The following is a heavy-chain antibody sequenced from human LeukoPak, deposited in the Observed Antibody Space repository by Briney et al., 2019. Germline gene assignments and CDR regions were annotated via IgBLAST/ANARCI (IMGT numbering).Heavy chain of an antibody. V-gene: IGHV3-7*01. D-gene: IGHD6-13*01. CDR2: IKQDGSEK. J-gene: IGHJ3*02. Sequence: GGSLRLSCAASGFTFSSYWMSWVRQAPGKGLEWVANIKQDGSEKYYVDSVKGRFTISRDNAKNSLYLQMNSLRAEDTAVYYCARGRGYSSSWYEHAFDIWGQGTMVTVSS. CDR1: GFTFSSYW. CDR3: ARGRGYSSSWYEHAFDI.